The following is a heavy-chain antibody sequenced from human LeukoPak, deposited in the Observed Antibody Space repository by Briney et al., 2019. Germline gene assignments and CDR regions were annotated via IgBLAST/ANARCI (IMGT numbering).Heavy chain of an antibody. D-gene: IGHD1-26*01. CDR1: GGSISSYY. Sequence: SETLSLTCTVSGGSISSYYWSWIRQPPGKGLEWIGYINYSGNTNYNPSLKSRVTISVDTSKNQFSLKLNSVTAADTAVYYCARADPISGTYSPFDYWGQGTLVTVSS. J-gene: IGHJ4*02. CDR3: ARADPISGTYSPFDY. V-gene: IGHV4-59*01. CDR2: INYSGNT.